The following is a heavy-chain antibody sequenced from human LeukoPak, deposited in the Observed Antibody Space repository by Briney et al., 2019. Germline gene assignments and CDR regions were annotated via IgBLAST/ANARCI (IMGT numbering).Heavy chain of an antibody. Sequence: GGSLRLSCAASGFTFSSYGMHWVRQAPGKGLEWVAFIRYDGSNKYYADSVKGRFTISRDNSKKTLYLQMNSLRAEDTAIYYCAKLIQIVGASDDDYWGQGTLVTVSS. J-gene: IGHJ4*02. CDR3: AKLIQIVGASDDDY. D-gene: IGHD1-26*01. CDR2: IRYDGSNK. CDR1: GFTFSSYG. V-gene: IGHV3-30*02.